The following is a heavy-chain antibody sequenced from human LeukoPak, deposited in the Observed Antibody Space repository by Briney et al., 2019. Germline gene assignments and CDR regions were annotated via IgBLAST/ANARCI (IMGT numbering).Heavy chain of an antibody. D-gene: IGHD4-17*01. CDR3: AKDRDGDYVFDY. CDR2: ISYDGSNK. V-gene: IGHV3-30*18. Sequence: GGSLRLSCAASGFTFSSYGMHWVRQAPGKGLEWVAVISYDGSNKYYADFVKGRFTISRDNSKNTLYLQMNSLRAEDTAVYYCAKDRDGDYVFDYWGQGTLVTVSS. CDR1: GFTFSSYG. J-gene: IGHJ4*02.